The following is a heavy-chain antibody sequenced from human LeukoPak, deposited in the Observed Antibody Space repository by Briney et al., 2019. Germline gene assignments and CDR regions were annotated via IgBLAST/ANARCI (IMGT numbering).Heavy chain of an antibody. CDR1: GGSISSGPYY. D-gene: IGHD6-13*01. CDR3: ARDLLRGESGSWFEGFDI. V-gene: IGHV4-61*02. J-gene: IGHJ3*02. CDR2: ISTRGST. Sequence: SETLSLTCTVSGGSISSGPYYWNWIRQPAGKGLEWIGRISTRGSTNYNTSLKSRLTLSIDTSNNQFSLSLNSVTAADTAIYYCARDLLRGESGSWFEGFDIWGQGTKVTVSS.